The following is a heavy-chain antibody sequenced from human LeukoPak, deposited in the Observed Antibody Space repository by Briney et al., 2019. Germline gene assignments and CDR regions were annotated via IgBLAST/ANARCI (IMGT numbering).Heavy chain of an antibody. D-gene: IGHD5-24*01. J-gene: IGHJ4*02. Sequence: LGGSLRLSCAASGFSFSRSGLNWVRQPPGKGLEWVSTSGTDGDSYYADSVKGRFAISRDNSKNMLYLHMTSLRAEDTAVYYCAKKTVGNYPLDSWGQGALVTVSP. V-gene: IGHV3-23*01. CDR2: SGTDGDS. CDR3: AKKTVGNYPLDS. CDR1: GFSFSRSG.